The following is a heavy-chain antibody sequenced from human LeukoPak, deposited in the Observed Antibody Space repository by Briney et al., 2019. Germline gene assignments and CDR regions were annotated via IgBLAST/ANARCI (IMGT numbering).Heavy chain of an antibody. J-gene: IGHJ4*02. V-gene: IGHV2-5*01. Sequence: MQSGPTLVNPTQTLTLTCTFSGFSLSTSGVGVGWIRQPPGKALEWLALIYWNDDKRYSPSLKSRLTITKDTSKNQVVLTMTNMDPVDTATYYCAHSYSSSLRPRSPAFDYWGQGTLVTVSS. D-gene: IGHD6-6*01. CDR3: AHSYSSSLRPRSPAFDY. CDR2: IYWNDDK. CDR1: GFSLSTSGVG.